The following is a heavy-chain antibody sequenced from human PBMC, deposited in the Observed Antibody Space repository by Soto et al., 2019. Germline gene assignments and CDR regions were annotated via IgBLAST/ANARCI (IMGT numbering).Heavy chain of an antibody. CDR2: ISYDGSNK. Sequence: GGSLSLSCAASGFTFSSYGMHWVRQAPGKGLEWVAVISYDGSNKYYADSVKGRFTISRDNSKNTLYLQMNSLRAEDTAVYYCAKTPQTPLGYWGQGTLVTVSS. CDR3: AKTPQTPLGY. V-gene: IGHV3-30*18. CDR1: GFTFSSYG. J-gene: IGHJ4*02.